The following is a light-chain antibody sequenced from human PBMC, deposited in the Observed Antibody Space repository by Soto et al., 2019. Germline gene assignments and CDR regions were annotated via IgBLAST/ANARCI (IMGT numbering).Light chain of an antibody. J-gene: IGKJ1*01. CDR3: HQYDSWT. Sequence: EIVLTQSPGTLSLSPGERATLSCRASQSFNSIYLAWYQQKPGQAPRLLIYGASSRATGIPDRFSGSGSWTDFALTISRLEPEDLAVYYCHQYDSWTFGQGTKVDIK. CDR2: GAS. V-gene: IGKV3-20*01. CDR1: QSFNSIY.